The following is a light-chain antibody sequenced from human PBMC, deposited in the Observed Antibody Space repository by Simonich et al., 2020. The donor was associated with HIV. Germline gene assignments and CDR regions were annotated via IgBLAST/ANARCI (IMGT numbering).Light chain of an antibody. J-gene: IGKJ2*01. CDR3: QQYKSYPYT. CDR2: KAS. Sequence: DIQMTQSPSTLSASVGDRVTITYRASLSISIWLDWYQQKPGKAPKLLIYKASSLESGVPSSFSGSGSGTEFTLTISSLQPDDFATYYCQQYKSYPYTFGQGTKLEIK. CDR1: LSISIW. V-gene: IGKV1-5*03.